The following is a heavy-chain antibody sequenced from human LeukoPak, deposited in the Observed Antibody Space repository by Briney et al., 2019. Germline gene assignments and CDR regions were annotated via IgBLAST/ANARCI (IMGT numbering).Heavy chain of an antibody. V-gene: IGHV4-30-4*08. D-gene: IGHD3-9*01. CDR1: GGSISSGDYY. CDR3: ARRRESYDILTGYYSTRRVWFDP. CDR2: IYYSGST. Sequence: SETLSLTCTVSGGSISSGDYYWSWIRQPPGKGLGWIGYIYYSGSTYYNPSLKSRVTISVDTSKNQFSLKLSSVTAADTAVYYCARRRESYDILTGYYSTRRVWFDPWGQGTLVTVSS. J-gene: IGHJ5*02.